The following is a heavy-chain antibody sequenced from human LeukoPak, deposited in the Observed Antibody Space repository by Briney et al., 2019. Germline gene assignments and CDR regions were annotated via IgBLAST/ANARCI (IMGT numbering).Heavy chain of an antibody. D-gene: IGHD2-2*02. V-gene: IGHV4-30-4*01. CDR1: GGSISSGDYY. CDR3: ARSLFRRGWSGCYIYYYYGMDV. CDR2: IYYSGST. J-gene: IGHJ6*02. Sequence: SQTLSLTCTVSGGSISSGDYYWSWIRQPPGTGLEWIGYIYYSGSTYYNPSLKSRVTISVDTSKNQFSLKLSSVTAADTAVYYCARSLFRRGWSGCYIYYYYGMDVWGQGTTVTVSS.